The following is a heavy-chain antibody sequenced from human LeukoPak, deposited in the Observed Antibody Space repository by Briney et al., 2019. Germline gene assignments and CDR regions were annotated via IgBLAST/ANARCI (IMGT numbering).Heavy chain of an antibody. J-gene: IGHJ3*02. CDR3: ARPRAHDSNAFDI. CDR2: IIPILGIA. D-gene: IGHD3-22*01. CDR1: GGTFSSYA. Sequence: GASVKVSCKASGGTFSSYAINWVRQAPGQGLEWMGRIIPILGIANYAQKFQGRVTITADKSTSTAYMELSSLRSEDTAVYYCARPRAHDSNAFDIWGQGTMVTVSS. V-gene: IGHV1-69*04.